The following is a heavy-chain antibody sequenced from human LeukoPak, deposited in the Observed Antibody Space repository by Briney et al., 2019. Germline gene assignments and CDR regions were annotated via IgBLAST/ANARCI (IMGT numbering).Heavy chain of an antibody. D-gene: IGHD1-20*01. V-gene: IGHV1-8*01. CDR2: MNPNSGNT. CDR3: ARGRITGTYRGRISSYYFDY. CDR1: GYTFTSYD. J-gene: IGHJ4*02. Sequence: GASVKVSCKASGYTFTSYDINWVRQATGQGLEWMGWMNPNSGNTGYAQKFQGRVTMTRNTSISTAYMELSSLRSEDTAVYYCARGRITGTYRGRISSYYFDYWGQGTLVTVSS.